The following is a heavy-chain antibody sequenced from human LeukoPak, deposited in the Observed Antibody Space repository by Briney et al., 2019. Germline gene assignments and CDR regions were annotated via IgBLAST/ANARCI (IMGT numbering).Heavy chain of an antibody. D-gene: IGHD3-22*01. J-gene: IGHJ3*02. CDR3: ARGRGFYYDSSPQNAFDI. CDR2: IYHSGST. Sequence: PSETLSLTCAVSGGSISSGGYSWSWIRQPPGKGLEWIGYIYHSGSTYYNPSLKSRVTISVDRSKSQFSLKLSSVTAADTAVYYCARGRGFYYDSSPQNAFDIWGQGTMVTVSS. CDR1: GGSISSGGYS. V-gene: IGHV4-30-2*01.